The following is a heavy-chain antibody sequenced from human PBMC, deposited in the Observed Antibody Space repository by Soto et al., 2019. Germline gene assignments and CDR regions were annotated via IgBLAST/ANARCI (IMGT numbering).Heavy chain of an antibody. CDR1: GGSISSYY. J-gene: IGHJ3*02. Sequence: QVQLQESGPGLVKPSETLSLTCTVSGGSISSYYWSWIRQPPGKGLEWIGNIHNSGSTNYKPSLKSRVTISVVTSKNQFSLKLSSVTAADTAVYYCARETDSGSYYTFDIWGQGTMVTVSS. D-gene: IGHD1-26*01. CDR2: IHNSGST. CDR3: ARETDSGSYYTFDI. V-gene: IGHV4-59*01.